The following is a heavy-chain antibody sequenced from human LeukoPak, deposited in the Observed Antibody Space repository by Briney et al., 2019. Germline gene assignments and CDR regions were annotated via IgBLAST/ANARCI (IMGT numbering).Heavy chain of an antibody. J-gene: IGHJ4*02. CDR2: IYNSGST. D-gene: IGHD2-15*01. V-gene: IGHV4-59*08. Sequence: SETLSLTCTVSGGSISSYCWSWIRQPPGKGLEWIGYIYNSGSTNYNPSLKSRVTISVDTSKNQFSLKLSSVTAADTAVYYCARHKFCSGGSCYSGFGLWGQGTLVTVSS. CDR3: ARHKFCSGGSCYSGFGL. CDR1: GGSISSYC.